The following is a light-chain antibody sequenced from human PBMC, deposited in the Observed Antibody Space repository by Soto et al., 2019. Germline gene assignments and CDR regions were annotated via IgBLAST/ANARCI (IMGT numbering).Light chain of an antibody. Sequence: DIQMTQSPSTLSASVGDRVTITCRASQSISSWLAWYQQKPGKAPKLLIYDASSLESGVPSRFSGSGSGKEFTLTISSLPPDDFATYYCQQYNSYSRTFGQGTKVEIK. J-gene: IGKJ1*01. CDR1: QSISSW. CDR2: DAS. V-gene: IGKV1-5*01. CDR3: QQYNSYSRT.